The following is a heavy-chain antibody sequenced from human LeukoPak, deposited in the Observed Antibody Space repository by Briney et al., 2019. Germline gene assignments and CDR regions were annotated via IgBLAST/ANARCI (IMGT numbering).Heavy chain of an antibody. V-gene: IGHV2-5*02. D-gene: IGHD6-13*01. CDR2: IYWDDDK. J-gene: IGHJ5*02. CDR3: AQERPIEIAGPHRAFDP. CDR1: GFSLSTSGVG. Sequence: SGPTLVKPTQTLTLTCTFSGFSLSTSGVGVGWIRQPPGKALEWLALIYWDDDKRYSPSLKSRLTITKDTSKNQVVLTMTNMDPVDTATYFCAQERPIEIAGPHRAFDPWGQGTLVTVSS.